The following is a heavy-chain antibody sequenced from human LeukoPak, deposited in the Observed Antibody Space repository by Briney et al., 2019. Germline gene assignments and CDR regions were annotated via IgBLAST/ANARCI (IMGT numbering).Heavy chain of an antibody. J-gene: IGHJ5*02. CDR3: AREGIVVVPAAISWFDP. V-gene: IGHV4-38-2*02. Sequence: SETLSLTCTVAGYSISNGYYWGWIRQPPGKGLEWIGSIYHSGSTYYNPSLKSRVTISVDTSKNQFSLKLSSVTAADTAVYYCAREGIVVVPAAISWFDPWGQGTLVTVSS. CDR1: GYSISNGYY. CDR2: IYHSGST. D-gene: IGHD2-2*02.